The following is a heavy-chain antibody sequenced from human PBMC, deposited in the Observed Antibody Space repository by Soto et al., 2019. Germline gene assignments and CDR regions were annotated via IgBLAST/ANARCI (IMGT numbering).Heavy chain of an antibody. J-gene: IGHJ6*02. V-gene: IGHV3-13*01. CDR1: GFTFGRYD. CDR3: SRRDTPPYRMDV. Sequence: EVQLVESGGGLVQPGGSLRLSCAASGFTFGRYDMHWVRQATGKGLEWVSSIGTDGNTYYPDSVKCRFTISRDNAKNFLHLQLNSLRADYTNAYYRSRRDTPPYRMDVWGQGTTVTVSS. CDR2: IGTDGNT.